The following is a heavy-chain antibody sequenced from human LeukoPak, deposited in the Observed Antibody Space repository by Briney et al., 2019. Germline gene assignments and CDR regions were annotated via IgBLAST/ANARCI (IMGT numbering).Heavy chain of an antibody. CDR1: GFTFSRYP. CDR2: ISDDGGNK. J-gene: IGHJ4*02. CDR3: ARDHSLASADYYFDY. V-gene: IGHV3-30*04. D-gene: IGHD6-13*01. Sequence: PGGSLRLSCAASGFTFSRYPMHWVRQAPGKGLEWVSGISDDGGNKYHADSVKGRFTISRDNSKNTLYLQMNSLRAEDTAVYYCARDHSLASADYYFDYWGQGTLVTVSS.